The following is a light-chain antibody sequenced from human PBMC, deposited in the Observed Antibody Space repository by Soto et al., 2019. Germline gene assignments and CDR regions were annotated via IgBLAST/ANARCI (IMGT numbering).Light chain of an antibody. J-gene: IGKJ1*01. CDR3: QQYNNWPP. V-gene: IGKV3-15*01. Sequence: EIVMTQSPATLSVSRGERATLSCRASQSVSSNLAWYQQKPGQAPRLLIYGASTRATGIPARFSGSGSGTEFTLTISSLQSEDFAVYYCQQYNNWPPFGQGTKVEIK. CDR2: GAS. CDR1: QSVSSN.